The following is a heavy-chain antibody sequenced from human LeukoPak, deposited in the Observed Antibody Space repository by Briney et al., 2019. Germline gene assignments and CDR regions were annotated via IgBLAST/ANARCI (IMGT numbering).Heavy chain of an antibody. J-gene: IGHJ4*02. Sequence: PSETLSLTCAVYGGSFSGYYWSWLRQPPGKGREWIGEINHSGSTNYNPSLKSRVTISVDTSKNQFSLKLSSVTAADTAVYYCASRPYYYDSSGYSVGYWGQGTLVTVSS. CDR2: INHSGST. D-gene: IGHD3-22*01. CDR3: ASRPYYYDSSGYSVGY. V-gene: IGHV4-34*01. CDR1: GGSFSGYY.